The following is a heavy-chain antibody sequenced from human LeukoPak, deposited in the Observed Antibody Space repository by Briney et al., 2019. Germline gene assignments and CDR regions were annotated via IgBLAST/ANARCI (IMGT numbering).Heavy chain of an antibody. J-gene: IGHJ4*02. CDR1: GYTFTSYD. D-gene: IGHD6-13*01. Sequence: ASVKVSCKASGYTFTSYDINWVRQATGQWLEWMGWMNPNSGNTGYAQKFQGRVTITRSTSISTAYMELSSLSSEDTAVYYCARYSSSWHRDFDYWGQGTLVTVSS. CDR2: MNPNSGNT. CDR3: ARYSSSWHRDFDY. V-gene: IGHV1-8*03.